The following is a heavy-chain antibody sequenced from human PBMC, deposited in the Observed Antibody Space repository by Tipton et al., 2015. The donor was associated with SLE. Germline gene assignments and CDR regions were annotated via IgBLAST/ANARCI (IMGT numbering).Heavy chain of an antibody. CDR2: IYYTGAT. CDR3: ARHATIRDCSGISCYLGGFEI. V-gene: IGHV4-39*01. CDR1: GDSIDRSRSY. J-gene: IGHJ3*02. Sequence: LRLSCSVSGDSIDRSRSYWAWFRQPPGKGLEWIGTIYYTGATYYSPSLKSQVSLSVDTSKNQFSLRLKSVTAADTAVYYCARHATIRDCSGISCYLGGFEIWGQGTMVTVSS. D-gene: IGHD2-15*01.